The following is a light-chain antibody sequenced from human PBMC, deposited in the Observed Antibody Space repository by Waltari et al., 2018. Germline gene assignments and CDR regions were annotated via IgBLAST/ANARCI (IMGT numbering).Light chain of an antibody. J-gene: IGLJ1*01. CDR3: HVWHPHVDPGV. Sequence: SYVVTQPPSVSVAPGETATITCVGANIGTYSLHWYQQKAGQAPVLVIFYDRDRPSGIPDRFSGSNSGNTATLTISRVEAGDEARYYCHVWHPHVDPGVFGTGTEVTVL. CDR1: NIGTYS. CDR2: YDR. V-gene: IGLV3-21*04.